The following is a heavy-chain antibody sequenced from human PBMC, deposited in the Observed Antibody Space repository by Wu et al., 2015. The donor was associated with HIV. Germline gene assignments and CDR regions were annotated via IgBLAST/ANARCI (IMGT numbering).Heavy chain of an antibody. CDR3: ASFGSGGSTSCYFVCALDI. CDR1: GGTFSSYA. V-gene: IGHV1-69*12. D-gene: IGHD2-2*01. J-gene: IGHJ3*02. Sequence: QVQLVQSGAEVKKPGSSVKVSCKASGGTFSSYAISWVRQAPGQGLEWMGGIIPIFGTANYAQKFQGRVTITADESTSTAYMELSSLRSEDTAVYYCASFGSGGSTSCYFVCALDIWGQGTMVTVSS. CDR2: IIPIFGTA.